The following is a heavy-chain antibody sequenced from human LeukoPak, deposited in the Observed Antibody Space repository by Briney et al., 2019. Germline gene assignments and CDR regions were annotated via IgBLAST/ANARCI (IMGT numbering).Heavy chain of an antibody. CDR2: INPNSGGT. CDR3: ARDLYADTAMADYYYYYYYMDV. Sequence: ASVKVSCNASGYTFTGYYMHWVRQAPGQGLEWMGWINPNSGGTNYAQKFQGRVTMTRDTSISTAYMELSRLRSDDTAVYYCARDLYADTAMADYYYYYYYMDVWGKGTTVTVSS. D-gene: IGHD5-18*01. J-gene: IGHJ6*03. CDR1: GYTFTGYY. V-gene: IGHV1-2*02.